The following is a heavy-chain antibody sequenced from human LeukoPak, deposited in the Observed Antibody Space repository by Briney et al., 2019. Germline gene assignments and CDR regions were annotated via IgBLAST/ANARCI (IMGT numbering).Heavy chain of an antibody. D-gene: IGHD3-10*01. V-gene: IGHV4-39*07. CDR2: IYYSGST. CDR1: GDSISSSSYY. CDR3: ARDYGSGSYGLAD. Sequence: SETLSLTCTVSGDSISSSSYYWGWIRQPPGKGLEWIGSIYYSGSTYYNPSLQSRVAISVDTSKNQFSLKLSSVTAADTAVYYCARDYGSGSYGLADWGQGTLVTVSS. J-gene: IGHJ4*02.